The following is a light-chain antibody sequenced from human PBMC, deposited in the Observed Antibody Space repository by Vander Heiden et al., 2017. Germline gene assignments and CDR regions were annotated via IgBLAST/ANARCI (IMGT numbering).Light chain of an antibody. CDR3: QASDSSSDLWV. CDR2: VDS. Sequence: SYVLTQPPSVSVAPGQTARITCRGNNIGSKSVHWYHQKPGQAPVLVLYVDSDRPSGIPERFSGSNSGTTATLTISRVEAGDEADYYCQASDSSSDLWVFGGGTKLNVI. CDR1: NIGSKS. V-gene: IGLV3-21*02. J-gene: IGLJ2*01.